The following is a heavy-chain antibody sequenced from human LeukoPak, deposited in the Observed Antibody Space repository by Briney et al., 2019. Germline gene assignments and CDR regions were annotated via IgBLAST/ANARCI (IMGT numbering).Heavy chain of an antibody. Sequence: GASVKVSCKASGYTFTGYYMHWVRQAPGQGLEWMGWINPNSGGTNYAQKFQGRVTMTRDTSISTAYMELSRLRSDDTAVYYCARDLQGEGGNLDYWGQGTLVTVSS. D-gene: IGHD4-23*01. J-gene: IGHJ4*02. V-gene: IGHV1-2*02. CDR1: GYTFTGYY. CDR2: INPNSGGT. CDR3: ARDLQGEGGNLDY.